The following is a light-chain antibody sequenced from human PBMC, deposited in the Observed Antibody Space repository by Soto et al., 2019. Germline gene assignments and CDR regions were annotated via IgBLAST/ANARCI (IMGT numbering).Light chain of an antibody. Sequence: DIQMTQSPSTLSASVGDRVTITCRASQSISFWLAWYQQKPGKAPKLLIYKASSLESGVPSRFSGSRSGTEFTLTISSLQPDDSATYYCQHYNSYFATFGGGTKVEIK. V-gene: IGKV1-5*03. J-gene: IGKJ4*01. CDR3: QHYNSYFAT. CDR2: KAS. CDR1: QSISFW.